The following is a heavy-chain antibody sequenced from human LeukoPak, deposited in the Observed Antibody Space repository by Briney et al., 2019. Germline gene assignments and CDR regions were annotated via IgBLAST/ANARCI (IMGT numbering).Heavy chain of an antibody. J-gene: IGHJ4*02. CDR2: ISAYNGNT. V-gene: IGHV1-18*01. CDR1: GYTFTSYG. D-gene: IGHD4-17*01. Sequence: ASVKVSCKASGYTFTSYGISWVRQAPGQGLEWMGWISAYNGNTNYAQKLQGRVTMTEDTSTDTAYMELSSLRSEDTAVYYCATDSTTVSHWGQGTLVTVSS. CDR3: ATDSTTVSH.